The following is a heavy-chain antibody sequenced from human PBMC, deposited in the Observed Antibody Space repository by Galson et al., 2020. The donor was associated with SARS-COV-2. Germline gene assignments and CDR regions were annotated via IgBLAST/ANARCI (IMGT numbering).Heavy chain of an antibody. J-gene: IGHJ4*02. V-gene: IGHV3-30*04. D-gene: IGHD1-26*01. CDR1: GFTFSSYA. CDR3: ARDIAGSFSFDY. CDR2: IQYDGSDM. Sequence: GESLKISCAAPGFTFSSYALHWVRQAPGKGLEWVAVIQYDGSDMWYADSVKGRSTVSRDNSKNTLFLQMNSLRVEDTAVYYCARDIAGSFSFDYWGLGALVTVSS.